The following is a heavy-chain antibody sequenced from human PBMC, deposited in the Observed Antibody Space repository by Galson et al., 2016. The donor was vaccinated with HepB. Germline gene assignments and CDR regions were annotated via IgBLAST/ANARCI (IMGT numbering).Heavy chain of an antibody. CDR1: GFSFSDQW. Sequence: SLRLSCAASGFSFSDQWMSWVRQAPGKGLEWVANIKHDGSEKHYVDSVKGRFTIFRDNAENSLYLQMNSLRAEDTAVYYCAVVTTTFSFDYWGQGTLVTVSS. CDR2: IKHDGSEK. D-gene: IGHD4-11*01. CDR3: AVVTTTFSFDY. J-gene: IGHJ4*02. V-gene: IGHV3-7*01.